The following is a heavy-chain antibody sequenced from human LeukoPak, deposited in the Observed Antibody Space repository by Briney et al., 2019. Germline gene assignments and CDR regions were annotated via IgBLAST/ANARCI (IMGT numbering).Heavy chain of an antibody. D-gene: IGHD2-2*01. J-gene: IGHJ4*02. CDR2: IISKANSYAT. Sequence: GGSLRLSCAASGFTFSGSAMHWVRQASGKGLEWVGRIISKANSYATAYAASVKGRFTISRDDSKNTAYLQMNSLKTEDTAVYYCARQAGSYAFYYYDYWGQGTLVTVSS. CDR3: ARQAGSYAFYYYDY. V-gene: IGHV3-73*01. CDR1: GFTFSGSA.